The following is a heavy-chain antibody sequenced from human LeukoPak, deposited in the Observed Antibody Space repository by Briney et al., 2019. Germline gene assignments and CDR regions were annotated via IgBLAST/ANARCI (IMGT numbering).Heavy chain of an antibody. Sequence: GGPLRLSCAASGFTFSSYGMHWVRQAPGKGLEWVAVIWYDGSNKYYADSVKGRFTISRDNSKNTLYLQMNSLRAEDTAVYYCASRVVVPAANMDVWGKGTTVTVSS. CDR3: ASRVVVPAANMDV. D-gene: IGHD2-2*01. V-gene: IGHV3-33*01. J-gene: IGHJ6*04. CDR1: GFTFSSYG. CDR2: IWYDGSNK.